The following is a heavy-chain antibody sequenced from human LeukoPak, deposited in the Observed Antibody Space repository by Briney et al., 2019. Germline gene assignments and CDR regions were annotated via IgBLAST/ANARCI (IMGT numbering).Heavy chain of an antibody. J-gene: IGHJ4*02. CDR2: IKRKTDGGTR. V-gene: IGHV3-15*01. Sequence: GXXLRLSCAASGFTFSNAWMRWVRQAPGKGLEWVGRIKRKTDGGTREYTATVKGIFTISRDEEKNTPYLQMNSLKAEDTAVYYCTTYDNSAYYSDYWGQGTLVTVSS. CDR3: TTYDNSAYYSDY. CDR1: GFTFSNAW. D-gene: IGHD3-22*01.